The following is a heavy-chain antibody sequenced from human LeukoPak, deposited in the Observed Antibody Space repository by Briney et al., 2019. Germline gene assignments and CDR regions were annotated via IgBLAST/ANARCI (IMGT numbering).Heavy chain of an antibody. CDR1: TVSGSSGNW. D-gene: IGHD7-27*01. V-gene: IGHV4-4*02. CDR2: VHKTGET. Sequence: SETLSLTCALSTVSGSSGNWWSWVRQPPGKGLEWIGEVHKTGETNYNPSLKTRVTISIDASKNQLSLELTSVTAADAAVYYWAPELLGAPTPGAYWGQGTRVTVSS. CDR3: APELLGAPTPGAY. J-gene: IGHJ4*02.